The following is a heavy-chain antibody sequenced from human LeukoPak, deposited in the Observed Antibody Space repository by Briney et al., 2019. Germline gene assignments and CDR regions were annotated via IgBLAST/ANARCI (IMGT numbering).Heavy chain of an antibody. CDR2: IYSGCTT. V-gene: IGHV3-53*01. Sequence: GGSLRLSCAASGFAVSSKYMSWVRQAPGKGLEWVSVIYSGCTTYYADSVKGRFTIYRDTSKNTLYLQMNSLRAEDTAVYYCARMLISSGYYVDSWGQGTLVTVSS. CDR1: GFAVSSKY. CDR3: ARMLISSGYYVDS. D-gene: IGHD3-22*01. J-gene: IGHJ4*02.